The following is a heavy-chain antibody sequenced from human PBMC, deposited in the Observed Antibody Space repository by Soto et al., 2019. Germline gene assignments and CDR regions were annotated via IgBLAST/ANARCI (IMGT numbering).Heavy chain of an antibody. Sequence: PGGSLRLSCAASGFTFSNAWMSWVRQAPGKGLEWVGRIKSKTDGGTTDYAAPVKGRFTISRDDSKNTLNLQMNSLKTEDTAFYFFTTDPLSAARPPNEAFAIWGQGTMVTVPS. D-gene: IGHD6-25*01. V-gene: IGHV3-15*01. CDR1: GFTFSNAW. J-gene: IGHJ3*02. CDR3: TTDPLSAARPPNEAFAI. CDR2: IKSKTDGGTT.